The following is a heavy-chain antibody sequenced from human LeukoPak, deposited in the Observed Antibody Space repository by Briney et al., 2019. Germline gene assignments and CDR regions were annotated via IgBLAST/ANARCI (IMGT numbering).Heavy chain of an antibody. CDR2: FDPEDGET. D-gene: IGHD2-2*02. V-gene: IGHV1-24*01. CDR1: GYTLTELS. CDR3: ATTIPNTYYLDY. Sequence: ASVKVSCKVSGYTLTELSMHWVRQAPGNGLEWMVGFDPEDGETIYAQKFQGRVTMTEDTSTDTAYMELSSLRSEDTAVYYCATTIPNTYYLDYWGQGTLVTVSS. J-gene: IGHJ4*02.